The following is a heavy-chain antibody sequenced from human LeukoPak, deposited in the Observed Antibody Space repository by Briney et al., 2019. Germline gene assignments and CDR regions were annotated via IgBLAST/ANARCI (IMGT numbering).Heavy chain of an antibody. D-gene: IGHD1-26*01. CDR2: INPNSGGT. J-gene: IGHJ4*02. CDR1: GYTFTGYY. V-gene: IGHV1-2*06. Sequence: ASVKVSCKASGYTFTGYYMHWVRQAPGQGLEWMGRINPNSGGTNYAQKLQGRVTMTTDTSTSTAYMELRSLRSDDTAVYYCARDDSVGGSYYAHNFDYWGQGTLVTVSS. CDR3: ARDDSVGGSYYAHNFDY.